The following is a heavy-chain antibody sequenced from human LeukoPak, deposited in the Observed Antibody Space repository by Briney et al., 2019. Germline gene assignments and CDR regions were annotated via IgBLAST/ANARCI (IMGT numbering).Heavy chain of an antibody. D-gene: IGHD3-9*01. Sequence: ASVKVSCRASGYTFTSYGVIWVRQAPGQGLEWMGWISAYNGNTNYAQKFQGRVTMTTDTSTSTAYMELRSLRSGDTAVYYCARGSRYFDWLLYGDLDYWGQGTLVTVSS. CDR2: ISAYNGNT. CDR3: ARGSRYFDWLLYGDLDY. CDR1: GYTFTSYG. V-gene: IGHV1-18*04. J-gene: IGHJ4*02.